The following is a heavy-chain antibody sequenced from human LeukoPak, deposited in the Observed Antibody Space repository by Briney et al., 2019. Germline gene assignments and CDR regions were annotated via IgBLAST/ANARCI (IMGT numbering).Heavy chain of an antibody. Sequence: SVKVSCKASGGTFSSYAISWVRQAPGQGLEWMGRIIPILGIANYAQKFQGRVTITADKSTSTAYMELSSLRSEDTAVYYCARKYYYDSSGYYLRDWGQGTLVTVSS. CDR1: GGTFSSYA. V-gene: IGHV1-69*04. J-gene: IGHJ4*02. CDR2: IIPILGIA. D-gene: IGHD3-22*01. CDR3: ARKYYYDSSGYYLRD.